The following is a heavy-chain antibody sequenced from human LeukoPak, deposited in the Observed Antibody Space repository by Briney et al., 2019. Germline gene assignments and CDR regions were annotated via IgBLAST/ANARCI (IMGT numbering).Heavy chain of an antibody. CDR2: IYYSGST. CDR3: ARSLYYYDSSGLYFDY. D-gene: IGHD3-22*01. Sequence: SETLSLTCTVSGGSISSYYWSWIRQPPGKGLEWIGYIYYSGSTNYNPSLKSRVTISVDTSKNQFSLKLSSVTAADTAVYYCARSLYYYDSSGLYFDYWGQGTLVTVPS. CDR1: GGSISSYY. J-gene: IGHJ4*02. V-gene: IGHV4-59*01.